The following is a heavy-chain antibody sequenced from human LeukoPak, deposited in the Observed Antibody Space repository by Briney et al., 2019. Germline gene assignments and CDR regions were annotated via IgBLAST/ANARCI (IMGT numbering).Heavy chain of an antibody. CDR1: GYTFTGYY. CDR2: INPNSGGI. Sequence: ASVKVSCKASGYTFTGYYMHWVRQAPGQGLEWMGWINPNSGGINYAQKFQGRVTMTRDTSISTAYMELSRLRSDDTAVYYCARGDDFWSGSYYYMDVWGKGTTVTVSS. J-gene: IGHJ6*03. CDR3: ARGDDFWSGSYYYMDV. D-gene: IGHD3-3*01. V-gene: IGHV1-2*02.